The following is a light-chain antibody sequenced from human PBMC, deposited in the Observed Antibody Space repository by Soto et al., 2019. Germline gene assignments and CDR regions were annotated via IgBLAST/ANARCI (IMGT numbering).Light chain of an antibody. V-gene: IGKV1-27*01. CDR2: AAY. J-gene: IGKJ3*01. CDR1: QDISNY. Sequence: DIRMTQSPSSLSASIGDRVTIACRASQDISNYLAWYQQKPGKIPKLLIYAAYTLRSGVPSRFSGSGSGTDFTLTISVLQPEDVATYYCQKYNGAPFTFGPGTKLDLK. CDR3: QKYNGAPFT.